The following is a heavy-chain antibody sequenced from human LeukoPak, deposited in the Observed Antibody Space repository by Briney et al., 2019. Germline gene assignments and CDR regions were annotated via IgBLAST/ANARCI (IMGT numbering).Heavy chain of an antibody. J-gene: IGHJ4*02. CDR3: ASPATKARVVLRDFDVWYFDY. D-gene: IGHD3-9*01. V-gene: IGHV4-4*02. CDR2: IYHSGST. CDR1: GGSISSSNW. Sequence: PSETLSLTCAVSGGSISSSNWWSWVRQPPGKGLEWIGEIYHSGSTNYNPSLKSRVTISVDKSKNQSSLKLSSVTAADTAVYYCASPATKARVVLRDFDVWYFDYWGQGTLVTVSS.